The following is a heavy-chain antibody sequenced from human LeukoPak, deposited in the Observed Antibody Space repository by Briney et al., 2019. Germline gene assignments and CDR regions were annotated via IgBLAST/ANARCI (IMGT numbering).Heavy chain of an antibody. CDR2: IRSKSKSYET. D-gene: IGHD4-17*01. V-gene: IGHV3-73*01. CDR1: GFMFSDSA. J-gene: IGHJ6*02. Sequence: GGSLRLSCVGSGFMFSDSAMHWVRQASGKGLEWVGRIRSKSKSYETTYAASVKGRFTISRDDSKNTLYLRMNSLRAEDTAVYYCARDFVYGDYGGYFYGMDVWGQGTTVTVSS. CDR3: ARDFVYGDYGGYFYGMDV.